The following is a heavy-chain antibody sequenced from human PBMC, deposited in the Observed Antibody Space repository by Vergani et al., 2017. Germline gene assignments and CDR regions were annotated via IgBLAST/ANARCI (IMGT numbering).Heavy chain of an antibody. CDR3: ARALKLRYSPFGDYYYYGMDV. J-gene: IGHJ6*02. CDR1: GGSISSSNW. Sequence: QVQLQESGPGLVKPPGTLSLTCAVSGGSISSSNWWSWVRQPPGKGLQWIGEIYHSVSTNYNPSLKSRVTISVDKSKNQFSLKLSSVTAADTAVYYCARALKLRYSPFGDYYYYGMDVWGQGTTVTVSS. D-gene: IGHD3-9*01. V-gene: IGHV4-4*03. CDR2: IYHSVST.